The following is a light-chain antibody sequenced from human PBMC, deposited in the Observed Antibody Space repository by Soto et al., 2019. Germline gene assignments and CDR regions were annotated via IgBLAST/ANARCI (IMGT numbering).Light chain of an antibody. CDR1: QSVRSSS. CDR2: GAS. CDR3: QQFDNSLIT. J-gene: IGKJ5*01. V-gene: IGKV3-20*01. Sequence: EIVLTQSPGTLSLSPGERATLSCRASQSVRSSSLAWYQQKPGQAPRLLIYGASSRATGIPDRFSGSGSGTHFTLTISRLEPEDFAVYYCQQFDNSLITFGQGTRLEIK.